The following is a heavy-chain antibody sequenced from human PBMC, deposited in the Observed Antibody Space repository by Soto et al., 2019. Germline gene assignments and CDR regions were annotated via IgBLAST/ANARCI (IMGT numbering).Heavy chain of an antibody. Sequence: ASVKVSCKASGYTFTNYATHWVRQAPGQRPEWMGWIKSDSDNTKYSQRFQGRVTLSKDTSATTVYMELRSLRSEDTALYYCARDRDWALDYWAQGTLVTVSS. D-gene: IGHD2-21*02. J-gene: IGHJ4*02. CDR1: GYTFTNYA. CDR2: IKSDSDNT. CDR3: ARDRDWALDY. V-gene: IGHV1-3*04.